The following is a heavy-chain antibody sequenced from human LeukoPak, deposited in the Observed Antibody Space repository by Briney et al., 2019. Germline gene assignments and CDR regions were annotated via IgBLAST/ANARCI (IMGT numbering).Heavy chain of an antibody. V-gene: IGHV3-23*01. CDR2: ISDRGGRT. D-gene: IGHD3-10*01. J-gene: IGHJ4*02. CDR3: AKRGVVIRVILVGFHKEAYYFDS. Sequence: PGGSLRLSCAVSGITLSNYGMSWVRQAPGKGLEWVAGISDRGGRTNYADSVKGRFTISRENSKNTLYLQINSLRAEDTAVYFCAKRGVVIRVILVGFHKEAYYFDSWGQGALVTVSS. CDR1: GITLSNYG.